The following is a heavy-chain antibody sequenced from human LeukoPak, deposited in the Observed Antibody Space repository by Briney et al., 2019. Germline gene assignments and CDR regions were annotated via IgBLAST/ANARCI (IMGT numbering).Heavy chain of an antibody. V-gene: IGHV1-46*01. D-gene: IGHD6-6*01. CDR2: INPSGGST. CDR3: ARSIAAPYYFDY. J-gene: IGHJ4*02. CDR1: GYTFTSYY. Sequence: AASVKVSCKASGYTFTSYYMHWVRQAPGQGLEWMGIINPSGGSTSYAQKFQGRVTMTRDMSTSTVYMELSSLRSEDTAVYYCARSIAAPYYFDYWGQGTLVTVSS.